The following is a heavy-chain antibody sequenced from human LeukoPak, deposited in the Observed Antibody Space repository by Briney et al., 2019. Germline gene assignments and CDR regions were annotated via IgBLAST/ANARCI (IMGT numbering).Heavy chain of an antibody. V-gene: IGHV4-59*01. CDR1: GGSISSYY. D-gene: IGHD3-9*01. CDR2: IYYSGST. Sequence: SETLSLTCTVSGGSISSYYWSWIRQPPGKGLEWIGYIYYSGSTNYNPSLKSRVTISVDTSKNQFSLKLSSVTAADTAVYYCARGRVLRYFDWSETPYYFDYWGQGTLVTVSS. J-gene: IGHJ4*02. CDR3: ARGRVLRYFDWSETPYYFDY.